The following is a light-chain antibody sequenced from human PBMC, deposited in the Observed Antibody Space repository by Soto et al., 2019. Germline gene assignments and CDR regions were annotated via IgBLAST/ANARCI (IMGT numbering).Light chain of an antibody. CDR1: QTLSINS. V-gene: IGKV3-20*01. Sequence: EIVLTQSPDTLSLSPGERATLFCRASQTLSINSLAWYQQKPGQAPRLLIYAASTRHTGIPDRFNGSGSGTDFALTINRLEPDDFAVYFCQQYDGAPLTFGPGTKVDVK. CDR3: QQYDGAPLT. J-gene: IGKJ3*01. CDR2: AAS.